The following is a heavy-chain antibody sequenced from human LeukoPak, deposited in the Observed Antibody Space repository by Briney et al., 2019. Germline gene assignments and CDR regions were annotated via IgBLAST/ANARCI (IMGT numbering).Heavy chain of an antibody. Sequence: PGGSLRLSCAASGFTFSSYGMNWVRQAPGKGLEWVSYISSSSNTIYYADSVKGRFTMSRDNAKNSLYLQMNSLRDEDTAVYYCARAMRSGYDYWGQGTLVTVSS. D-gene: IGHD5-12*01. J-gene: IGHJ4*02. CDR3: ARAMRSGYDY. V-gene: IGHV3-48*02. CDR2: ISSSSNTI. CDR1: GFTFSSYG.